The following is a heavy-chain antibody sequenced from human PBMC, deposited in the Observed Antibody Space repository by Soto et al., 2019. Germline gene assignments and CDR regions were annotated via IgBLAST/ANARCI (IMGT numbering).Heavy chain of an antibody. CDR1: GLSFDSPYSHC. CDR2: ISSNGANT. J-gene: IGHJ4*01. CDR3: ASWVSAHFDY. D-gene: IGHD2-8*01. Sequence: XVCLRLSCAACGLSFDSPYSHCMSWVRQSPGRGPEWVSTISSNGANTHYAESVKGRFTISKDASRNTVHLHMNSLRAEDTATPFCASWVSAHFDYCGHRTPVTVSS. V-gene: IGHV3-23*01.